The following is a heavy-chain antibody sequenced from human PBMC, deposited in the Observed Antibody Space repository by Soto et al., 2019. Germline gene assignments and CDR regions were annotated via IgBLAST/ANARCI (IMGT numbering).Heavy chain of an antibody. Sequence: EVQLLESGGGLVQPGGSLSLSCAASGFTFSNYAMSWVRQAPGKGLEWVSGIGGRATSAYYADSVKGRFAISRDNSSNTLFLQLTSLRAEDTAVYYCAKSRYSDSSGDFYDFWGQGTLVSVSS. V-gene: IGHV3-23*01. D-gene: IGHD3-22*01. CDR2: IGGRATSA. J-gene: IGHJ4*02. CDR1: GFTFSNYA. CDR3: AKSRYSDSSGDFYDF.